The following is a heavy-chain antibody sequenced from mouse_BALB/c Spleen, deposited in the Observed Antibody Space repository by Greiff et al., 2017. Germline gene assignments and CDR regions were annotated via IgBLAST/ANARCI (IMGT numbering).Heavy chain of an antibody. V-gene: IGHV1-15*01. CDR3: TRDGDSRAWFAY. J-gene: IGHJ3*01. D-gene: IGHD2-3*01. CDR1: GYTFTDYE. CDR2: IDPETGGT. Sequence: QVQLQQSGAELVRPGASVTLSCKASGYTFTDYEMHWVKQTPVHGLEWIGAIDPETGGTAYNQKFKGKATLTADKSSSTAYMELRSLTSEDSAVYYCTRDGDSRAWFAYWGQGTLVTVSA.